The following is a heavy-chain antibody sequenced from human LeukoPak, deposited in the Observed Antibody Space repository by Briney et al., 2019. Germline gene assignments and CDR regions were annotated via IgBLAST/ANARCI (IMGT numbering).Heavy chain of an antibody. D-gene: IGHD6-13*01. V-gene: IGHV1-69*04. Sequence: GASVKVSCKASGGTFSSYAISWVRQAPGQGLEWMGRIIPILGIANYAQKFQGRVTITADKSTSTAYMELSSLRSEDTAVYYCARALGSSWYVSNFDYWGQGTLVTVSS. CDR1: GGTFSSYA. CDR2: IIPILGIA. J-gene: IGHJ4*02. CDR3: ARALGSSWYVSNFDY.